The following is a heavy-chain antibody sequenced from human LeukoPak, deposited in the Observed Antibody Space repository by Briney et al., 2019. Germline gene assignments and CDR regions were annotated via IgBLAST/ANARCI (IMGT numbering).Heavy chain of an antibody. CDR3: ARDYAPPTGSYLPWFDP. D-gene: IGHD1-26*01. CDR2: INWNGGST. J-gene: IGHJ5*02. V-gene: IGHV3-20*04. Sequence: PGGSLRLSCPASGFTFDDYGMSWVRQAPGKGLEWVSGINWNGGSTGYADSVKGRFTISRDNAKNSLYLQMNSLRAEDTALYYCARDYAPPTGSYLPWFDPWGQGTLVTVSS. CDR1: GFTFDDYG.